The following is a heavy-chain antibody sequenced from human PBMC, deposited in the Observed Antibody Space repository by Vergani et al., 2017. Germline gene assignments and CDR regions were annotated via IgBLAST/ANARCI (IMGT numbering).Heavy chain of an antibody. J-gene: IGHJ6*03. Sequence: QLQLQESGPGLVKPSQTLSLTCAVSGDSITNGGFSWNWIRQPPGKGPEWFGYIFPSGNSDYNPSLKNRVSISLDKSKNQFSLWVNSVTAADTAVYFCARASLRALVGYYYYMDVWGKGKAVVVSS. V-gene: IGHV4-30-2*01. CDR3: ARASLRALVGYYYYMDV. D-gene: IGHD3-16*02. CDR1: GDSITNGGFS. CDR2: IFPSGNS.